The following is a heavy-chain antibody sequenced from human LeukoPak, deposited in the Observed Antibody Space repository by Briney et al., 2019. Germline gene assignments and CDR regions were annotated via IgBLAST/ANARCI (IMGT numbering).Heavy chain of an antibody. D-gene: IGHD1-14*01. Sequence: SETLSLTCTVSGASIDSGRYYWGWIRQPPGKGLEWIGSIHYSGTTYYNPSLKSRVTISIDTSNNQFSLKLSSVTAADTAVYYCARSISGSIFSYYYMDVWGKGTTVTVSS. CDR2: IHYSGTT. V-gene: IGHV4-39*07. CDR3: ARSISGSIFSYYYMDV. CDR1: GASIDSGRYY. J-gene: IGHJ6*03.